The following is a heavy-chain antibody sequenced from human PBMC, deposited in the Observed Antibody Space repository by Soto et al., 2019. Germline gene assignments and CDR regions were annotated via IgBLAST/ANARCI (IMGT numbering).Heavy chain of an antibody. Sequence: SQTLSLTCAISGDSVSRNSAAWNWIRQSPSRGLEWLGGTYYRSKWYNDYAVFVKSRITINPDTSKNQFSLQLNSVTPEDTAVYYCARSTAPLNYYGMDVWGQGTTVTSP. J-gene: IGHJ6*02. CDR1: GDSVSRNSAA. D-gene: IGHD2-21*02. V-gene: IGHV6-1*01. CDR2: TYYRSKWYN. CDR3: ARSTAPLNYYGMDV.